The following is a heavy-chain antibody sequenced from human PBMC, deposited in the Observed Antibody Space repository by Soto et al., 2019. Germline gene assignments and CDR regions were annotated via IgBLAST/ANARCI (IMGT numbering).Heavy chain of an antibody. CDR1: GYSFTSYW. D-gene: IGHD6-6*01. J-gene: IGHJ3*02. V-gene: IGHV5-51*01. CDR3: ATPIAARDAFDI. Sequence: PXESLKTSCKGYGYSFTSYWIGWVRQMPGKGLEWMGIIYPCDSDTRYSPSFQGQVTISADKSISTAYLQWSSLKASDTAMYYCATPIAARDAFDIWGQGTMVTVSS. CDR2: IYPCDSDT.